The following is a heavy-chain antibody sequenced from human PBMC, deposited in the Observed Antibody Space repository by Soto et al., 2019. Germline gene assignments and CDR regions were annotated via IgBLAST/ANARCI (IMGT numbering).Heavy chain of an antibody. CDR2: INPNSGGT. D-gene: IGHD2-2*01. V-gene: IGHV1-2*04. CDR3: ARSGREYQLPSANYYYYYYMDV. J-gene: IGHJ6*03. Sequence: GASVTVSCKASGSTFTGDYMHWVRQAPGQGLEWMGWINPNSGGTNYAQKFQGWVTMTRDTSISTAYMELSRLRSDDTAVYYCARSGREYQLPSANYYYYYYMDVWGKGTTVTVSS. CDR1: GSTFTGDY.